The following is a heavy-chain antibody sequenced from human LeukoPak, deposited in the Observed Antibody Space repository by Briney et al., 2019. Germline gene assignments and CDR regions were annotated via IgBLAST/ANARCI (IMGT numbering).Heavy chain of an antibody. V-gene: IGHV4-61*01. Sequence: SETLSLTCTGSGGSISGGSYYWSWIRQPPGKRLEWIGYIYYSGSTKYNLSLKSRVTISVDTSKNQLSLKLSSVTAADTAVYYCARDGRYHDSSGYYWDYWGQGTLVTVSS. CDR3: ARDGRYHDSSGYYWDY. D-gene: IGHD3-22*01. CDR2: IYYSGST. J-gene: IGHJ4*02. CDR1: GGSISGGSYY.